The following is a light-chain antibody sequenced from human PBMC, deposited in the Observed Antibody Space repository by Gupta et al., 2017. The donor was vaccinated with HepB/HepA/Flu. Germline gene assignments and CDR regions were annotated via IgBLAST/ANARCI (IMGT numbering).Light chain of an antibody. Sequence: DIQMTQSPSSLSASVGDRVTITCRASQSISNYLNWYQQKPGKAPKLLIHVAFTLQSGVPSRFSGSGSGTDFTLTITSLQPEDFATYYCQQTYSTPLAFGGETKVVIK. CDR3: QQTYSTPLA. CDR2: VAF. J-gene: IGKJ4*01. CDR1: QSISNY. V-gene: IGKV1-39*01.